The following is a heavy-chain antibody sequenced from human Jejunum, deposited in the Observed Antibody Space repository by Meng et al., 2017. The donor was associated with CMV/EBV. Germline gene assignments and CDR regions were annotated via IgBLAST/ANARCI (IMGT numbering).Heavy chain of an antibody. J-gene: IGHJ4*02. Sequence: SWIACVRQVPGKGLECMGYYHPTSSDDKLATYQPTCRTQVIMSADESTNTAYLQWTSLKASDSAKYFCVRYHSFRTGHSFGFDYWGQGTLVTVSS. V-gene: IGHV5-51*01. CDR2: YHPTSSDDKLA. CDR3: VRYHSFRTGHSFGFDY. D-gene: IGHD3/OR15-3a*01. CDR1: SW.